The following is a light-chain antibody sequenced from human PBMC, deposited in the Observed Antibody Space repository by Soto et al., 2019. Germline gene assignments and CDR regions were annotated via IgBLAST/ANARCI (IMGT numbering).Light chain of an antibody. CDR3: QQSNKWPLT. CDR1: RSISTY. Sequence: ETALPQSPATLSLSLGERATLSCRASRSISTYLDWYQQKPGQAPRLLIYGELNMDTGIPARFSGSGSGTDFTLTISSLEPEDFAVYYCQQSNKWPLTFGGGTKVEIK. V-gene: IGKV3-11*01. CDR2: GEL. J-gene: IGKJ4*02.